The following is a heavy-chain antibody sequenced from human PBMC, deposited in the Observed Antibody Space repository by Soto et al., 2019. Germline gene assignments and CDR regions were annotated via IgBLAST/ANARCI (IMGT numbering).Heavy chain of an antibody. CDR1: GGTFSSYT. Sequence: ASVNVSCKASGGTFSSYTISWVRQAPGQGLEWMGRIIPILGIANYAQKFQGRVTITADKSTSTANMELSSLRAEYSAVYYCAKDCSGGSGYSGDPWGQGTLVTVSS. J-gene: IGHJ5*02. CDR2: IIPILGIA. V-gene: IGHV1-69*02. CDR3: AKDCSGGSGYSGDP. D-gene: IGHD2-15*01.